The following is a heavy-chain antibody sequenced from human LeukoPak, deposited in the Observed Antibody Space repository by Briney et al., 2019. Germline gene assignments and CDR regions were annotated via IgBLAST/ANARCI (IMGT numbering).Heavy chain of an antibody. CDR3: AKSSNGWVREIDY. D-gene: IGHD6-19*01. V-gene: IGHV1-46*01. CDR2: INPSGGST. Sequence: GASVKVSCKASGYTFTGYYIHWVRQAPGQGLEWMGIINPSGGSTSYAQKFQGRITMTRDTSTSTVYMELSSLRSEDTAVYYCAKSSNGWVREIDYWGQGTLVTVSS. CDR1: GYTFTGYY. J-gene: IGHJ4*02.